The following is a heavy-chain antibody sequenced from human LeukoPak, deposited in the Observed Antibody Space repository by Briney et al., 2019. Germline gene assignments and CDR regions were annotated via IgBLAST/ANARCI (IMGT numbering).Heavy chain of an antibody. J-gene: IGHJ6*03. V-gene: IGHV3-30*02. CDR1: GFTVSSNY. CDR3: AKDCSSTSCYNYYYMDV. CDR2: IWYDGTEK. D-gene: IGHD2-2*02. Sequence: GGSLRLSCAASGFTVSSNYVSWVRQAPGKGLEWVAIIWYDGTEKYYADSVKGRFTISRDNSKNTLYLQMNSLKAEDTAVYYCAKDCSSTSCYNYYYMDVWGKGTTVTVSS.